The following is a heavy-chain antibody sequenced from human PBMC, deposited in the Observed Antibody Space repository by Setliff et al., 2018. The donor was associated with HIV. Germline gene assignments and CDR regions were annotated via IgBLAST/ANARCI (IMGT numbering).Heavy chain of an antibody. CDR2: VDPEDGET. V-gene: IGHV1-69-2*01. J-gene: IGHJ3*02. CDR3: VVFLISNGPVNDGFDI. D-gene: IGHD3-22*01. CDR1: GYTFTKYN. Sequence: GASVKVSCKASGYTFTKYNIHWVQQAPGKGLEWMGRVDPEDGETRYAEKFRGRVTITADTPADTVYMELRSLRSEDTAFYYCVVFLISNGPVNDGFDIWGQGTMVTV.